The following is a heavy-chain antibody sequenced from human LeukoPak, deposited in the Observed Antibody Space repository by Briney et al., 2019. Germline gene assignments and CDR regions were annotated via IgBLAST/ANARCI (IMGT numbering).Heavy chain of an antibody. J-gene: IGHJ4*02. CDR2: ISAYNGNT. CDR1: GYTFTNYG. D-gene: IGHD3-22*01. V-gene: IGHV1-18*01. CDR3: ARLVDDSSGTYWFYFDS. Sequence: GASVKVSCKASGYTFTNYGINWVRQAPGQGLEWMGWISAYNGNTNYAQKVQGRVTMTIDTSTTTGYMELRSLRSDDTAVYYCARLVDDSSGTYWFYFDSWGQGTLVTVSS.